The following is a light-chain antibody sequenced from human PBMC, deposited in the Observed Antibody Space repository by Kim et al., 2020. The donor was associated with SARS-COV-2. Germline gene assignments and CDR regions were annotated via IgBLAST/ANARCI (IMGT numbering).Light chain of an antibody. CDR3: QQASGFPWT. J-gene: IGKJ1*01. CDR1: QVISSW. CDR2: AAS. Sequence: IQMTQSPSSVSASVGDRVTITCRASQVISSWLAWYQQKPGKAPELLIFAASSLQSGVPSRFSGSGSGTDFTLTISSLQPEDFATYYCQQASGFPWTFGQGTKVDIK. V-gene: IGKV1-12*01.